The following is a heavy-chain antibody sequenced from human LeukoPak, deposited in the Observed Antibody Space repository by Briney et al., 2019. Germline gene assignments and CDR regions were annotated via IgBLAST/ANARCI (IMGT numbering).Heavy chain of an antibody. J-gene: IGHJ3*02. CDR1: GGSISSSSYY. V-gene: IGHV4-39*07. CDR2: IYYSGST. D-gene: IGHD3-22*01. Sequence: SSETLSLTCTVSGGSISSSSYYWGWIRQPPGKGLEWIGSIYYSGSTYYNPSLKSRVTISVDTSKNQFSLKLSSVTAADTVVYYCARSYYDSGAFDIWGQGTMVTVSS. CDR3: ARSYYDSGAFDI.